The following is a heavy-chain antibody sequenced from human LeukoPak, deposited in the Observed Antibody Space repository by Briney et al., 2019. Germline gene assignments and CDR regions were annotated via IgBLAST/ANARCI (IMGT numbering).Heavy chain of an antibody. CDR1: GGTFSTYA. V-gene: IGHV1-69*11. Sequence: SVKVSCTASGGTFSTYAISWVRQAPGQGLEWMGRIIAILSQANYAQKFRGRVSITADESTTTAYLELSRLRSEDTAVYYCATGGDYRDAFDMWGQGTMVTVSS. D-gene: IGHD4-17*01. J-gene: IGHJ3*02. CDR3: ATGGDYRDAFDM. CDR2: IIAILSQA.